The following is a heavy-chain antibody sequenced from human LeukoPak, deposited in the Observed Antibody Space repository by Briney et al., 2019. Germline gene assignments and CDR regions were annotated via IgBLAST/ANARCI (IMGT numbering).Heavy chain of an antibody. V-gene: IGHV1-69*06. Sequence: ASVKVSCKASGYTFTSYDINWVRQATGQGLEWMGGIIPIFGTANYAQKFQGRVTITADKSTSTAYMELSSLRSEDTAVYYCARSETYGGWFDPWGQGTLVTVSS. D-gene: IGHD3-10*01. CDR3: ARSETYGGWFDP. CDR2: IIPIFGTA. J-gene: IGHJ5*02. CDR1: GYTFTSYD.